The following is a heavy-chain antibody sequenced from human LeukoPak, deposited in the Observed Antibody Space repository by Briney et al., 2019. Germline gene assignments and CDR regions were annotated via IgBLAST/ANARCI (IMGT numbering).Heavy chain of an antibody. D-gene: IGHD3-10*01. J-gene: IGHJ6*02. CDR1: GGSISSYY. CDR3: ARERYYYGSGSYPAVYYYGMDV. V-gene: IGHV4-59*01. Sequence: PSETLSLTCTVSGGSISSYYWSWIRQPPGKGLEWIGYIYYSGSTNYNPSLKSRVTISVDTSKNQFSLKLSSVTAADTAVYYCARERYYYGSGSYPAVYYYGMDVWGQGTTVTVSS. CDR2: IYYSGST.